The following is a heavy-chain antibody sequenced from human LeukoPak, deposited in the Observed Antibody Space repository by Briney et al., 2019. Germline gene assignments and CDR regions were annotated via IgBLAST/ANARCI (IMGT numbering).Heavy chain of an antibody. CDR3: AIYPQVPTLYYFDY. CDR2: ISGSGGST. J-gene: IGHJ4*02. D-gene: IGHD2-2*01. V-gene: IGHV3-23*01. CDR1: GFTFDDYA. Sequence: GGSLRHSCAASGFTFDDYAMHWVRQAPGKGLEWVSAISGSGGSTYYADSVKGRFTISRDNSKNTLYLQMNSLRAEDTAVYYCAIYPQVPTLYYFDYWGQGTLVTVSS.